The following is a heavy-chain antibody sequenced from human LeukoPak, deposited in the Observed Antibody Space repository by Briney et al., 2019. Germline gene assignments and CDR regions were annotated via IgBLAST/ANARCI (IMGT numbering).Heavy chain of an antibody. Sequence: SETLSLTCVVYGXSFSGYYGSWIRQPPGKGLEWIGEINHSGSTNYNPSLKSRVIISVDTSKNQFSLKLPSVTAADTAVYYCARSRLHPIIFDYWGQGTLVTVSS. CDR3: ARSRLHPIIFDY. CDR1: GXSFSGYY. D-gene: IGHD5-24*01. V-gene: IGHV4-34*01. J-gene: IGHJ4*02. CDR2: INHSGST.